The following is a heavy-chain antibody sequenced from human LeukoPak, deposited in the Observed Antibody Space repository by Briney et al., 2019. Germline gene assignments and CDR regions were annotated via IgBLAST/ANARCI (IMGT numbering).Heavy chain of an antibody. CDR1: GGSISSSSYY. Sequence: SETLSLTCTVSGGSISSSSYYWGWIRQPPGKGLEWIGSIYYSGSTYYNPSLKSRVTISVDTSKNQFSLKLSSVTAADTAVYYCARQYIVATIIDYCGQGTLVTVSS. V-gene: IGHV4-39*01. D-gene: IGHD5-12*01. CDR3: ARQYIVATIIDY. CDR2: IYYSGST. J-gene: IGHJ4*02.